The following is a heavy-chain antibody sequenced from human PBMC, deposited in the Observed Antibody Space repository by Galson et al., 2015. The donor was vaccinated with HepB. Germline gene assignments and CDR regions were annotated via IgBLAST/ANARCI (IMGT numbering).Heavy chain of an antibody. CDR3: ARPYCSSGRLLLGFYN. J-gene: IGHJ4*02. D-gene: IGHD2-15*01. CDR2: IYPGDSDA. V-gene: IGHV5-51*01. CDR1: GYKFTSHW. Sequence: QSGAEVKQPGESVKISCKGSGYKFTSHWIAWVRQMPGKGLEWMGIIYPGDSDARYSPSFEGQVTMSADKSISTAYLQWRSLKASDTAMYYCARPYCSSGRLLLGFYNWGQGTLVTVS.